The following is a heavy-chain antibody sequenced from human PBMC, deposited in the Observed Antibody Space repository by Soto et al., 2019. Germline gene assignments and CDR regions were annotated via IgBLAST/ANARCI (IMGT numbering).Heavy chain of an antibody. D-gene: IGHD6-13*01. J-gene: IGHJ4*02. CDR1: GFTFSSYG. CDR3: ARSYSSSWFFDY. Sequence: QVQLVESGGGVVQPGRSLRLSCAASGFTFSSYGMHWVRQAPGKGLEWVAVIWYDGSNKYYADSVKGRFTISRDNSKNSLYLQMNSLRAEDTALYYCARSYSSSWFFDYWGQGTLVTVSS. V-gene: IGHV3-33*01. CDR2: IWYDGSNK.